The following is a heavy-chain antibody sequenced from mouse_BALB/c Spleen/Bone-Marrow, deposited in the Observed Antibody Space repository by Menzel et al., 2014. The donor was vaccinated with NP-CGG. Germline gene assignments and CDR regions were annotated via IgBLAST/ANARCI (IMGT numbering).Heavy chain of an antibody. J-gene: IGHJ2*01. Sequence: EVKVVESGGGIVQPGGSLKLSCAASGFTFSSYSMSWVRQTPDRRLEWVAYITIGGAGTYYADTVKGRFTISRDNAKNTLYLQMSSLKSEDTAMYYCTRHGGGPDYFDYWGHGTTLTVSS. CDR1: GFTFSSYS. V-gene: IGHV5-12-2*01. CDR2: ITIGGAGT. CDR3: TRHGGGPDYFDY.